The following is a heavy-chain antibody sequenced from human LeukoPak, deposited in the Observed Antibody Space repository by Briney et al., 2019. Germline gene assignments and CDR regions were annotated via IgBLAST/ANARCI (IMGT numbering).Heavy chain of an antibody. V-gene: IGHV3-30*18. CDR2: ISYDGSNK. CDR1: GFTFSDYY. D-gene: IGHD4-17*01. CDR3: AKVGGDYVYYYYYYMDV. Sequence: GGSLRLSCAASGFTFSDYYMSWIRQAPGKGLEWVAVISYDGSNKYYADSVKGRFTISRDNSKNTLYLQMNSLRAEDTAVYYCAKVGGDYVYYYYYYMDVWGKGTTVTVSS. J-gene: IGHJ6*03.